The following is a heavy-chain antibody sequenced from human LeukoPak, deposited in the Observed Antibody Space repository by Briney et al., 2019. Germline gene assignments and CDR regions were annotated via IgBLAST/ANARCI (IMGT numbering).Heavy chain of an antibody. CDR3: ARERQDPLDGNFDY. V-gene: IGHV1-46*01. CDR1: GYTFTSYY. J-gene: IGHJ4*02. Sequence: ASVKVSCKASGYTFTSYYMHWVRQAPGQGLEWMGMINPSGGGTSYAQKFQDRVTMTRDMSTSTIYMELSSLRSEDTAVYYCARERQDPLDGNFDYWGQGTLVTVSS. CDR2: INPSGGGT. D-gene: IGHD5-24*01.